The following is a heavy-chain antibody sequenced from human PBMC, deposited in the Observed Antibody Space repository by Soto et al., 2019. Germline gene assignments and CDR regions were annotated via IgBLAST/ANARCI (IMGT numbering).Heavy chain of an antibody. CDR3: ARARAIAVAASDFDY. Sequence: QVQLVQSGAEVKKPGASVKVSCKASGYTFTSYGISWARQAPGQGLEWMGWISAYNGNTNYAQKLQGRVTMTTDTSTSTAYMELRSPRSDDTAVYYCARARAIAVAASDFDYWGQGTLVTVSS. J-gene: IGHJ4*02. D-gene: IGHD6-19*01. V-gene: IGHV1-18*01. CDR2: ISAYNGNT. CDR1: GYTFTSYG.